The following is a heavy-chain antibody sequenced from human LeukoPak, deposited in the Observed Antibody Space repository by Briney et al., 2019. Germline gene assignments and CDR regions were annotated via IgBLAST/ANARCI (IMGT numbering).Heavy chain of an antibody. CDR3: AKDDGGHYYYGMDV. CDR2: ISGSGGST. V-gene: IGHV3-23*01. Sequence: GGSLRLSCAASGFTFSSYSMYWVRQAPGKGLEWVSAISGSGGSTYYADSVKGRFTISRDNSKNTLYLQMNSLRAEDTAVYYCAKDDGGHYYYGMDVWGQGTTVTVSS. CDR1: GFTFSSYS. J-gene: IGHJ6*02.